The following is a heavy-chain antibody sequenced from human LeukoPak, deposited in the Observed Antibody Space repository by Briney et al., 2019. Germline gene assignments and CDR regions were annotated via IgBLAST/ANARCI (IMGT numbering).Heavy chain of an antibody. CDR1: GFTFSSYA. CDR2: ISGSGGST. V-gene: IGHV3-23*01. CDR3: AKDTVDTAMVLDY. J-gene: IGHJ4*02. Sequence: SGGSLRLSCAAAGFTFSSYAMSWVRQAPGKGLEWVSAISGSGGSTYYADSVKGRFTISRDNSKNTLYLQMNSLRAEDTAVYYCAKDTVDTAMVLDYWGQGTLVTVSS. D-gene: IGHD5-18*01.